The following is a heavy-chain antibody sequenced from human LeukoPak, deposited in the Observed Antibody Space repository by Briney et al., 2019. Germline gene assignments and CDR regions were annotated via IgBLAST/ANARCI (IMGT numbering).Heavy chain of an antibody. J-gene: IGHJ4*02. V-gene: IGHV1-69*01. CDR2: IIPIFGTA. Sequence: SVKVSCKASGGTFSSYAISWVRQAPGQGLEWMGGIIPIFGTANYAQKFQGRVTITADESTSTAYMELSSLRSEDTAVYYCARTSYDYVWGSYRLFDYWGQGALVTVSS. D-gene: IGHD3-16*02. CDR1: GGTFSSYA. CDR3: ARTSYDYVWGSYRLFDY.